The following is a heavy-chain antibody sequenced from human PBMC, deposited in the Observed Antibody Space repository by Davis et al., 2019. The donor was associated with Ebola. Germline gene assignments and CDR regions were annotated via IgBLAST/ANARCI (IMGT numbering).Heavy chain of an antibody. D-gene: IGHD1/OR15-1a*01. CDR2: ISGDGETT. Sequence: PGGSLRLSCAASGSTFSTYAMNWVRKAPGKGLEWVSVISGDGETTFYADSVKGRFTISRDNAKNTLYLQMNSLRVEDTAVYHCAKFRGTQQMDYWGRGTLVTVSS. V-gene: IGHV3-23*01. CDR1: GSTFSTYA. J-gene: IGHJ4*02. CDR3: AKFRGTQQMDY.